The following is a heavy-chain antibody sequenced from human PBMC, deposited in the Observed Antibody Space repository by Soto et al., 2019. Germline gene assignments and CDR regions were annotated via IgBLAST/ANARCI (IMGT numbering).Heavy chain of an antibody. CDR3: ATYYDSSGYYYVPDPFDI. CDR2: ISSSSSYI. CDR1: GFTFSSYS. Sequence: PGGSLRLSCAASGFTFSSYSMNWVRQAPGKGLEWVSSISSSSSYIYYADSVKGRFTISRDNAKNSLYLQMNSLRAEDTAVYYCATYYDSSGYYYVPDPFDIWGQGTMVTVSS. V-gene: IGHV3-21*01. J-gene: IGHJ3*02. D-gene: IGHD3-22*01.